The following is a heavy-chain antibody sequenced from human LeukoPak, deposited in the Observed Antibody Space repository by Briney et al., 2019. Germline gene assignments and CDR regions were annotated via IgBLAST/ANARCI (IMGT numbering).Heavy chain of an antibody. CDR1: GFTFTSYG. V-gene: IGHV1-18*01. Sequence: ASVKVSCKASGFTFTSYGISWVRQAPGQGLEWMGWISAYNGNTNYAQKLQGRVTMTTDTSTSTAYMELRSLRSDDTAVYYCAISRLHCSSTSCCFDYWGQGTLVTVSS. D-gene: IGHD2-2*01. CDR3: AISRLHCSSTSCCFDY. J-gene: IGHJ4*02. CDR2: ISAYNGNT.